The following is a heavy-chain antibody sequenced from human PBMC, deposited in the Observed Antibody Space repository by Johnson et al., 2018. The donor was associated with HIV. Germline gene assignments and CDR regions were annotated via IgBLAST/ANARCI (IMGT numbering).Heavy chain of an antibody. CDR2: ISSGGTT. V-gene: IGHV3-66*02. CDR1: EFTISGYY. Sequence: VQLVESGGGLVPPGGSLRLSCTASEFTISGYYMSWVRQAPGKGLEWVSVISSGGTTYYADSVKGRFTVSRDNSGNTLYLQMNSLRTDDTALYYCARDDRPDGFDSWGQGTMVTVSS. J-gene: IGHJ3*02. D-gene: IGHD3-16*01. CDR3: ARDDRPDGFDS.